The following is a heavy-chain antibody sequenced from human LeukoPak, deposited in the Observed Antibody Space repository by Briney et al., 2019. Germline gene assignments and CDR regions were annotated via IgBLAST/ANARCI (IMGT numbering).Heavy chain of an antibody. CDR1: GFTFSSYE. CDR2: ISSSDSII. V-gene: IGHV3-48*03. CDR3: ARDYGGSSPFDY. J-gene: IGHJ4*02. D-gene: IGHD4-23*01. Sequence: GGSLRLSCAASGFTFSSYEMHWVRQAPGKGLEWVSYISSSDSIIYYADSVKGRFTISRDNAKNSLYLQMNSLRAEDTAVYYCARDYGGSSPFDYWGQGALVTVSS.